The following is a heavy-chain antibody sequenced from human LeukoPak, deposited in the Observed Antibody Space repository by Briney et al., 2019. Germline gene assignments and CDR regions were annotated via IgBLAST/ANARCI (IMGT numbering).Heavy chain of an antibody. CDR3: ASLSEYCSSGSCYLGWLDP. CDR2: VYYAGST. Sequence: SETLSLTCTVSGGSISSYYWSWIRQPPGKGLEWIGYVYYAGSTSYNPSLKSRVTISVDTSKNQVSLKLSSVTAADTAVYYCASLSEYCSSGSCYLGWLDPWGQGTLVTVSS. D-gene: IGHD2-15*01. J-gene: IGHJ5*02. V-gene: IGHV4-59*01. CDR1: GGSISSYY.